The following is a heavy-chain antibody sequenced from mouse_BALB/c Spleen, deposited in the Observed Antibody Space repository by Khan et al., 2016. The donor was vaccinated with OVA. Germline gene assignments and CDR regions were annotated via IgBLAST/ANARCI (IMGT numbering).Heavy chain of an antibody. V-gene: IGHV1-87*01. CDR1: GYSFTSYW. Sequence: QVQLQQSGAELARPGASVKLSCKASGYSFTSYWMQWVKQRPGQGLEWIGAIYPGDGDTRYNQKFKGKATLTADNSSSTAYMQLSSLASEDSAIYYCARGRYGNWYFDVWGAGTTVTVSS. D-gene: IGHD2-1*01. J-gene: IGHJ1*01. CDR3: ARGRYGNWYFDV. CDR2: IYPGDGDT.